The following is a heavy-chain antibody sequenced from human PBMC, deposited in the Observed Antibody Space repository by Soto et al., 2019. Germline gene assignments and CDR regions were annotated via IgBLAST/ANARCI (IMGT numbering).Heavy chain of an antibody. CDR3: ARGDLERLSRAAYYYYMDV. V-gene: IGHV4-59*01. CDR2: IYYSGST. J-gene: IGHJ6*03. Sequence: PSETLSLTCTVSGGSISSYYWSWIRQPPGKGPEWIGYIYYSGSTNYNPSLKSRVTISVDTSKNQFSLKLSSVTAADTAVYYCARGDLERLSRAAYYYYMDVWGKGTTVTVSS. D-gene: IGHD3-3*01. CDR1: GGSISSYY.